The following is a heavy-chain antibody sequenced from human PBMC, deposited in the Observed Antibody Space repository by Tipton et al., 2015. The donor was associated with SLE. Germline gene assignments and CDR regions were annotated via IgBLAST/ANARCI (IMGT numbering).Heavy chain of an antibody. J-gene: IGHJ4*02. Sequence: GSLRLSCAASGFTFSSYAMSWVRQAPGKGLEWVSAISGSGGSTYYADSVKGRFTISRDNSKNTLYLQMNSLRAEDTAVYYCAKDLRPPPVANSFDYWGQGTLVTVSS. D-gene: IGHD6-19*01. CDR2: ISGSGGST. V-gene: IGHV3-23*01. CDR1: GFTFSSYA. CDR3: AKDLRPPPVANSFDY.